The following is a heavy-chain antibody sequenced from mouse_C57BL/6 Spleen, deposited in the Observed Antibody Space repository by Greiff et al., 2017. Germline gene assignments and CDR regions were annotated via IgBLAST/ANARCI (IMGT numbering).Heavy chain of an antibody. CDR1: GYAFSSSW. J-gene: IGHJ2*01. Sequence: QVQLKESGPELVKPGASVKISCKASGYAFSSSWMNWVKQRPGKGLEWIGRIYPGDGDTNYNGKFKGKATLTADKSSSTAYMQLSSLTSEDSAVYFCARDYGSSGYYFDYWGQGTTLTVSS. CDR2: IYPGDGDT. D-gene: IGHD1-1*01. CDR3: ARDYGSSGYYFDY. V-gene: IGHV1-82*01.